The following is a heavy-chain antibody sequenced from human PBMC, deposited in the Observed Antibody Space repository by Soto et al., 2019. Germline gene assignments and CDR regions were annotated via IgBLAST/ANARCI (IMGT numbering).Heavy chain of an antibody. V-gene: IGHV4-4*02. J-gene: IGHJ6*02. CDR2: IYHSGST. Sequence: SETLSLTCAVSGGSISSSNWWSWVRQPPGKGLEWIGEIYHSGSTNYNPSLKSRVTISVDTSKNQFSLKLSSVTAADTAVYYCAGSVSSPYYYHYGLDVWGQGTTVPVSS. CDR3: AGSVSSPYYYHYGLDV. D-gene: IGHD3-10*01. CDR1: GGSISSSNW.